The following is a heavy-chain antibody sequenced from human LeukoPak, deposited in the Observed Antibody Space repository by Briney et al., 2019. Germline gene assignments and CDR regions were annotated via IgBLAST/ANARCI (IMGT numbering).Heavy chain of an antibody. CDR1: GFTFTRYW. V-gene: IGHV3-74*01. Sequence: GASLRLSCPASGFTFTRYWMHWVRQVPGKGVGWVSHSHNDGNSVSYAASVNDRLTVSRDNAKNTLYKQMNRLRAEDTAVYYCVRHNYGYDYWGEGTLVTVTS. J-gene: IGHJ4*02. D-gene: IGHD3-10*01. CDR2: SHNDGNSV. CDR3: VRHNYGYDY.